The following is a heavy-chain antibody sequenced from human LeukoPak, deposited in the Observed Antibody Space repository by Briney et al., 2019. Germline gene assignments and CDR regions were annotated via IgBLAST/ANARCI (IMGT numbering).Heavy chain of an antibody. Sequence: PSETLSLTCTVSGGSISSYYWSWIRQPAGKGLEWIGRIYTSGSTNYNPSLKSRVTMSVDTSKNQFSLKLSSVTAADTAVYYCARDLGCSNTSCYEGNWFDPWGQGTLVTVSS. D-gene: IGHD2-2*01. CDR3: ARDLGCSNTSCYEGNWFDP. V-gene: IGHV4-4*07. J-gene: IGHJ5*02. CDR1: GGSISSYY. CDR2: IYTSGST.